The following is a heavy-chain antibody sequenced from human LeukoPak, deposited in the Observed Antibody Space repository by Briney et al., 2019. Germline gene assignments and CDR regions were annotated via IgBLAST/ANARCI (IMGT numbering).Heavy chain of an antibody. D-gene: IGHD4-11*01. V-gene: IGHV1-46*01. J-gene: IGHJ4*02. Sequence: VASVKVSCKASGYTFTSYYIHWVRQAPGQGLEWMGIISPSGGSTNYAQKFQGRVTMTRDTSTSTVYMELSSLRSEDSAVYYCARWTTTYLDYWGQGTLVTVSS. CDR2: ISPSGGST. CDR1: GYTFTSYY. CDR3: ARWTTTYLDY.